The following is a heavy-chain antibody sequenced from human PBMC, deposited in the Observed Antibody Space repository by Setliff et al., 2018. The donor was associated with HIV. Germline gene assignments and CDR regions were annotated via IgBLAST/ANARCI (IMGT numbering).Heavy chain of an antibody. CDR3: ARGYSYGYPYYYYYMDV. CDR2: INTNTGNP. CDR1: GYTFTTYA. D-gene: IGHD5-18*01. Sequence: ASVKVSCKASGYTFTTYAMNWVRQAPGQGLEWMGWINTNTGNPTSAQGFTGRFVFSRHNSKNTLYLQMNSLRAEDTAVYYCARGYSYGYPYYYYYMDVWGKGTTVTVSS. V-gene: IGHV7-4-1*02. J-gene: IGHJ6*03.